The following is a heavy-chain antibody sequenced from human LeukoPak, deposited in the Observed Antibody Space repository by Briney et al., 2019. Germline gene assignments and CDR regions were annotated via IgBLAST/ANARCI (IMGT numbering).Heavy chain of an antibody. V-gene: IGHV1-46*01. CDR3: AKDLRWDHPGLDP. D-gene: IGHD4-23*01. J-gene: IGHJ5*02. CDR2: INPGGGST. CDR1: GYSFTSYY. Sequence: AAVKVSCKASGYSFTSYYIHWVRQAPGQGLESMGIINPGGGSTSYAQKFQDRVTMTRDTSTSTVYMELNSLRSEDTAVYYCAKDLRWDHPGLDPWGQGTLVIVSS.